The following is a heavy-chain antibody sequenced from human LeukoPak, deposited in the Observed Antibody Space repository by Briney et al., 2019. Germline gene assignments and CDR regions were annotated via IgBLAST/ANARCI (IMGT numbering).Heavy chain of an antibody. CDR3: ARKRVPAAIGDYYYYGMDV. CDR1: GYTFTGYY. J-gene: IGHJ6*02. CDR2: INPNSGGT. D-gene: IGHD2-2*01. V-gene: IGHV1-2*02. Sequence: ASVKVSCKASGYTFTGYYMHWVRRAPGQGLEWMGWINPNSGGTNYAQKFQGRVTMTRDTSISTAYMELSRLRSDDTAVYYCARKRVPAAIGDYYYYGMDVWGQGTTVTVSS.